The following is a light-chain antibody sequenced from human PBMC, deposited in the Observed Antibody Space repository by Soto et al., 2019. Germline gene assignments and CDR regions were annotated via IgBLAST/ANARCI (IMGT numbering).Light chain of an antibody. Sequence: QSVLTQPASVSGSPGQSITISCTGTSSDVGSYNLVSWYQQHPGKAPKLMIYEVSKRPSGVSNRFSGSKSGNTASLTISGLQAEDEADYYCCSYAGSSTFWVFGTGTKVT. CDR2: EVS. CDR3: CSYAGSSTFWV. V-gene: IGLV2-23*02. CDR1: SSDVGSYNL. J-gene: IGLJ1*01.